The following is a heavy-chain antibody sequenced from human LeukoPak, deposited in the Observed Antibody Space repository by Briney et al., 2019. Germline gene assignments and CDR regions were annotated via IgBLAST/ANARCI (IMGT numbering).Heavy chain of an antibody. Sequence: GGSLRLSSAASGFTFSNYAMNWVRQAPGKGLEWVSGISYSGGSTYYADSVKGRFTISRDNSKNTLYLQMNSLRAEDTAVYYCAKGRLNTYYDILTGYPDAFDIWGQGTMVTVSS. V-gene: IGHV3-23*01. D-gene: IGHD3-9*01. CDR2: ISYSGGST. CDR1: GFTFSNYA. CDR3: AKGRLNTYYDILTGYPDAFDI. J-gene: IGHJ3*02.